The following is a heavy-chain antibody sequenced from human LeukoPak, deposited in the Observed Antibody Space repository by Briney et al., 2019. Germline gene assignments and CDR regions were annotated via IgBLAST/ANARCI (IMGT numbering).Heavy chain of an antibody. Sequence: GGSLRLSCAASGFTFSSYGMHWVRQAPGKGLEWVAVIWCDGSNKYYADSVKGRFTISRDNSKNTLYLQMNSLRAEDTAVYYCARDQVDVWSLAYCGGDCYPDAFDIWGQGTMVTVSS. CDR3: ARDQVDVWSLAYCGGDCYPDAFDI. D-gene: IGHD2-21*02. CDR2: IWCDGSNK. CDR1: GFTFSSYG. J-gene: IGHJ3*02. V-gene: IGHV3-33*01.